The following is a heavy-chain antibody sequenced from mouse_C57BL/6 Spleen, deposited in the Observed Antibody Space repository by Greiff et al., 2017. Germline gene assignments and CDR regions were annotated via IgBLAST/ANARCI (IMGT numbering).Heavy chain of an antibody. CDR3: ARKEVTTTYWYFDV. CDR1: GYAFSSSC. CDR2: FYPGDGDT. D-gene: IGHD2-2*01. V-gene: IGHV1-82*01. Sequence: VKLQESGPELVKPGASVKISCKASGYAFSSSCMNWVKQRPGKGLEWIGWFYPGDGDTNYNGKFKGKATLTADKSSSTAYMQLSRLTSEDSAVYFCARKEVTTTYWYFDVWGKGTTVTVSS. J-gene: IGHJ1*03.